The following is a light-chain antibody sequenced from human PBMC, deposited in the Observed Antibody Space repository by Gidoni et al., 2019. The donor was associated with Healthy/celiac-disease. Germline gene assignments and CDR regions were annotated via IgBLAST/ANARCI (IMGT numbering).Light chain of an antibody. CDR2: DAS. CDR1: QSVSSY. J-gene: IGKJ4*01. Sequence: TVSCRASQSVSSYLAWYQQKPGQAPRLLIYDASNRATGIPARFSGSGSGTDFTLTSSSLEPEDFAVYYCQQRSNWPLTFGGGTKVEIK. CDR3: QQRSNWPLT. V-gene: IGKV3-11*01.